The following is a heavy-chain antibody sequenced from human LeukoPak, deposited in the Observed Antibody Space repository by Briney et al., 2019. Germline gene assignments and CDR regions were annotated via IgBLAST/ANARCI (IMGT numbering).Heavy chain of an antibody. CDR1: GGSFSGYY. J-gene: IGHJ6*02. CDR3: ARARFGATYYYYGMDV. D-gene: IGHD3-10*01. V-gene: IGHV4-34*01. CDR2: INHSGST. Sequence: SETLSLTCAVYGGSFSGYYWSWIRQPPGKGLDWIGEINHSGSTNYNPSLKSRVTISVDTSKNQFSLKLSSVTAADTAVYYCARARFGATYYYYGMDVWGQGTTVTVSS.